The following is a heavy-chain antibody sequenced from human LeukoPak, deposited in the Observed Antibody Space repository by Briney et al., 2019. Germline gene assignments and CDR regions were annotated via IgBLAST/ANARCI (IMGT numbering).Heavy chain of an antibody. V-gene: IGHV4-34*01. D-gene: IGHD5-12*01. CDR3: ARHESRMVATSWFDP. CDR1: GGSFSGYY. Sequence: SETLSLTCAVYGGSFSGYYWSWIRQPPGKGLEWIGEINHSGSTNYNPSLKSRVTISVDTSKNQFSLKLSSVTAADTAVYYCARHESRMVATSWFDPWGQGTLVTVSS. J-gene: IGHJ5*02. CDR2: INHSGST.